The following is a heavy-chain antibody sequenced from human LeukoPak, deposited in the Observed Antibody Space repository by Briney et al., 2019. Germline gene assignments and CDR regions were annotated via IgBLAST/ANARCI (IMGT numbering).Heavy chain of an antibody. V-gene: IGHV1-8*01. J-gene: IGHJ3*02. CDR3: ARDLWGGARAAFDI. D-gene: IGHD1-26*01. CDR2: MNPNSGNT. CDR1: GYTFTSYD. Sequence: ASVKVSCRASGYTFTSYDINWVRQATGQGLEWMGWMNPNSGNTGYAQKFQGRVTMTRNTSISTAYMELSSLRSEDTAVYYCARDLWGGARAAFDIWGQGTMVTVSS.